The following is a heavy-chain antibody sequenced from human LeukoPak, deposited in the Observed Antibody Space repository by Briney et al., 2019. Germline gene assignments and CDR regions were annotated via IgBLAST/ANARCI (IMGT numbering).Heavy chain of an antibody. D-gene: IGHD3-10*01. Sequence: SETLSLTCAVYGGSFSGYYWSWIRQPPGKGLEWIGEINHSGSTNYNPSLKSRVTISVDTSKNQFSLKLGSVTAADTAVYYCAREGVLFPDYWGQGTLVTVSS. V-gene: IGHV4-34*01. CDR2: INHSGST. J-gene: IGHJ4*02. CDR1: GGSFSGYY. CDR3: AREGVLFPDY.